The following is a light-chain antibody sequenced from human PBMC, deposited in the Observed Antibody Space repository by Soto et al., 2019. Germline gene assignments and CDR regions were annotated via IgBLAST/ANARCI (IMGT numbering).Light chain of an antibody. Sequence: DIQLTQSPSSLSASVGDRVTITCRVSQGISSYLSRNRQKPGKDPKILIYSDSKLHCGVPSRFSGSGSGTDFTLTFSSLQPEDVASVYGQRTYNVPRYTFGQGTYLEIK. J-gene: IGKJ2*01. CDR3: QRTYNVPRYT. V-gene: IGKV1-27*01. CDR2: SDS. CDR1: QGISSY.